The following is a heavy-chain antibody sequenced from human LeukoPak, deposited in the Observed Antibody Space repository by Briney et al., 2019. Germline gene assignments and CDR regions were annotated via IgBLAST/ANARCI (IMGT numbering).Heavy chain of an antibody. D-gene: IGHD3-22*01. V-gene: IGHV3-23*01. CDR3: AKAPALTHYYDSSGPYFDY. CDR2: ISGSGGST. Sequence: PGGSLRLSCAASGFTFSSYAVSWVRQAPGKGLEWVTSISGSGGSTYYADSVKGRFTISRDNSKSTLYLLLNSLRADDTAVYYCAKAPALTHYYDSSGPYFDYWGQGALVAVSS. J-gene: IGHJ4*02. CDR1: GFTFSSYA.